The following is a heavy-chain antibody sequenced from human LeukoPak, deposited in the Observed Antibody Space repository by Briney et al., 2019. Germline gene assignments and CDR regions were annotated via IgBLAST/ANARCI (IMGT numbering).Heavy chain of an antibody. CDR1: GGSFSGYY. D-gene: IGHD4-17*01. V-gene: IGHV4-34*01. CDR2: INHSGST. CDR3: ARREYGDYDFDY. Sequence: PSETLSLTCAVYGGSFSGYYWSWIRQPPGKGLEWIGEINHSGSTNYNPSLKSRVTISVDTSKNQFSLKLSSVTAADTAVYYCARREYGDYDFDYWGQGTLVTVSS. J-gene: IGHJ4*02.